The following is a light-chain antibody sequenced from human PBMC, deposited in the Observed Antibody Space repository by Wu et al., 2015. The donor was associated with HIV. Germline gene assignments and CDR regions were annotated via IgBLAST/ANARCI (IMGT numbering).Light chain of an antibody. J-gene: IGKJ4*01. CDR1: QSVSSSY. CDR2: GAS. V-gene: IGKV3-20*01. CDR3: QQYGGSPPLT. Sequence: EIVLTQSPGTLSLSPGERATLSCRASQSVSSSYLAWYQQKPGQAPRLLIYGASSRATGIPDRFSGSGSGTDFTLTISRLEPEDFAVYYCQQYGGSPPLTFGGGTQGGDQT.